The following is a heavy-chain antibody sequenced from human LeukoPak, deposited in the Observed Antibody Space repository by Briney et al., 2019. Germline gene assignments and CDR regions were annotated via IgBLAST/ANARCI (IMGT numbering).Heavy chain of an antibody. J-gene: IGHJ4*02. CDR3: ATQRGRGPHRYYFDY. V-gene: IGHV4-59*08. Sequence: SETLSLTCTVSGGSISSYGWSWIRQPPGKGLEWIGYIYYSGSTNYNPSLMNRVTISVDTSKNQFSLKLSSVTAAATAVYYCATQRGRGPHRYYFDYWGQGTLVTVSS. CDR2: IYYSGST. D-gene: IGHD2-15*01. CDR1: GGSISSYG.